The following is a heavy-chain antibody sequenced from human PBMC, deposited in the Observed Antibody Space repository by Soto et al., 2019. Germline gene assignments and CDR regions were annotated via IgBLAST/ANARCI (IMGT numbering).Heavy chain of an antibody. V-gene: IGHV4-39*01. D-gene: IGHD2-2*01. CDR3: ARLHGYCIGSSCHGHYAMDV. CDR2: IYYSGST. Sequence: QLQLQESGPGLVKPSETLSLTCTVSSAPVSSSTYTWGWIRQPPGKGLEWIGSIYYSGSTYYNPSLNSRVTVSVDTSKNQFSLKVTSGTAADTAVYYCARLHGYCIGSSCHGHYAMDVWGQGTTVTVSS. J-gene: IGHJ6*02. CDR1: SAPVSSSTYT.